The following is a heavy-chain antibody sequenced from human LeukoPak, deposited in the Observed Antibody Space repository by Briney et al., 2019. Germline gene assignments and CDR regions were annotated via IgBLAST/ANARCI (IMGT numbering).Heavy chain of an antibody. Sequence: SETLSLTCAVYGGSFSGYYWSWIRQPPGKGLEWIGEINHSGSTNYNPSLKSRVTISVDTSKNQLSLKLTSVTAADTAVYYCARSNWFDPWGQGTLVTVSS. CDR3: ARSNWFDP. V-gene: IGHV4-34*01. CDR1: GGSFSGYY. CDR2: INHSGST. J-gene: IGHJ5*02.